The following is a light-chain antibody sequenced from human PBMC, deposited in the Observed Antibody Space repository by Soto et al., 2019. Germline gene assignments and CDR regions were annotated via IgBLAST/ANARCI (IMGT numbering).Light chain of an antibody. CDR1: SSDVGGYEY. V-gene: IGLV2-8*01. CDR2: EVL. J-gene: IGLJ1*01. CDR3: SSFAGSHYV. Sequence: ALTQPPSASGSPGQSVTISCTGTSSDVGGYEYVSWYQQHPGKAPKLIIYEVLKRPSGVPDRFSGSKSANTASLTVSGLQAEDEADYYCSSFAGSHYVFGTGTKVTVL.